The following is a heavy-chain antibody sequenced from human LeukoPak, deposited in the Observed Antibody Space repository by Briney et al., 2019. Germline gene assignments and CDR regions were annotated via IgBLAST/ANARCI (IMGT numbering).Heavy chain of an antibody. J-gene: IGHJ4*02. D-gene: IGHD6-13*01. Sequence: GGSLRLSCAASGFTFSSYWMSWVRQAPGKGLEWVANINKDVSEQYYVDSVKGRFTISRDNAKNSLYLQMNSLRAEDTALYYCARGTTIAAGIFDYWGQGTLVTFSS. V-gene: IGHV3-7*04. CDR2: INKDVSEQ. CDR1: GFTFSSYW. CDR3: ARGTTIAAGIFDY.